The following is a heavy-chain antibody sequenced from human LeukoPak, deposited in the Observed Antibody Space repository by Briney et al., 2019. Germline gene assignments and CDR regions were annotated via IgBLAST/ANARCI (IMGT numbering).Heavy chain of an antibody. Sequence: GGSLRLSCVTSGFTFSSYGMHWVRQVPGKGLEWVAVISYDAKSNYHVDSVKGRFTISRDNSKNTLYLQMNSLRAEDTAVYYCARAHYGDPYPNDYWGQGTLVTVSS. J-gene: IGHJ4*02. V-gene: IGHV3-30*03. CDR1: GFTFSSYG. D-gene: IGHD4-17*01. CDR3: ARAHYGDPYPNDY. CDR2: ISYDAKSN.